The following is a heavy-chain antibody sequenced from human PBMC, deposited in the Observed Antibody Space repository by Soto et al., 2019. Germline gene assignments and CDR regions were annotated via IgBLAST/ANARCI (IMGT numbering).Heavy chain of an antibody. CDR1: GYTFSGYA. V-gene: IGHV1-3*01. D-gene: IGHD3-3*01. CDR3: ARGFHSYYYHYMDF. CDR2: INAGNGNT. Sequence: ASVKVSCKASGYTFSGYAMHWVRQAPGQRLEWMGWINAGNGNTKYSQKFLGRVTITRDTSASTAYMELSSLRSEDTAVYYCARGFHSYYYHYMDFWGKGTTVTVSS. J-gene: IGHJ6*03.